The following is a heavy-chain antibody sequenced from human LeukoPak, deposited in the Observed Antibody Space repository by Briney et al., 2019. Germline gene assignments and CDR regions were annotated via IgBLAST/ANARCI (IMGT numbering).Heavy chain of an antibody. CDR3: ARRPYGTSSPEAWFDP. D-gene: IGHD6-6*01. Sequence: ESLKISCKHSGYYFTNYWIAWVRQMPGEGLEWVGIIYPGDSDTRYSPSFQGQVTISADKSISTAFLQWSGLKASDNAMYYCARRPYGTSSPEAWFDPWGQGTLVTVSS. V-gene: IGHV5-51*01. J-gene: IGHJ5*02. CDR1: GYYFTNYW. CDR2: IYPGDSDT.